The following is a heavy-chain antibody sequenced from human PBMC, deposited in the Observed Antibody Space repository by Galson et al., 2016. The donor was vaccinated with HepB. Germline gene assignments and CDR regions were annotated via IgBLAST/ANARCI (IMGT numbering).Heavy chain of an antibody. Sequence: SVKVSCKASGGTFSSYALSWVRQAPGQGLEWMGRIIPIFRTTNYAQKFQGRVSITADESTSTAYMELSSLRSEDTAVYYCAKDPQWTTSSRGAFDVWGQGTMLTVFS. CDR1: GGTFSSYA. V-gene: IGHV1-69*13. J-gene: IGHJ3*01. CDR3: AKDPQWTTSSRGAFDV. CDR2: IIPIFRTT. D-gene: IGHD6-6*01.